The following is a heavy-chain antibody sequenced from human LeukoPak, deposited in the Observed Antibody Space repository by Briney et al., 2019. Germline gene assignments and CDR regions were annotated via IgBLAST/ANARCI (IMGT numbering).Heavy chain of an antibody. V-gene: IGHV3-21*01. CDR2: ISSSSSYI. CDR1: GFTFSSYS. CDR3: ARAKSSSGYSPAFDY. D-gene: IGHD3-22*01. Sequence: GGSLRLSCAASGFTFSSYSMNWVRQAPGKGLEWVSSISSSSSYIYYADSVKGRFTISRDNAKNSLYLQMNSLRAEDTAVYYCARAKSSSGYSPAFDYWGQGTLVTVSS. J-gene: IGHJ4*02.